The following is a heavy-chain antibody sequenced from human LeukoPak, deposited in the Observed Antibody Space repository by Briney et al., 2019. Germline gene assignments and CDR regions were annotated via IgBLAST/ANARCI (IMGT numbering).Heavy chain of an antibody. CDR2: IYSGGST. V-gene: IGHV3-53*01. Sequence: GGSLRLSCAASGFTVSSNYMSWVRQAPGKGLEWVSVIYSGGSTYYADSVKGRFTISRDNSKNTLHLQMNSLRAEDTAVYYCARETHDAFDIWGQGTMVTVSS. CDR1: GFTVSSNY. J-gene: IGHJ3*02. CDR3: ARETHDAFDI.